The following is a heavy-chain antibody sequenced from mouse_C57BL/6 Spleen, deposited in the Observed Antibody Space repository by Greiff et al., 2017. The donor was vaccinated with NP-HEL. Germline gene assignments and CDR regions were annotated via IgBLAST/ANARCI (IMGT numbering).Heavy chain of an antibody. CDR2: FYPGSGSI. D-gene: IGHD2-5*01. J-gene: IGHJ4*01. CDR3: ARHEEGSNDYYSNYDYAMDY. Sequence: QVQLQQSGAELVKPGASVKLSCKASGYTFTEYTIHWVKQRSGQGLEWIGWFYPGSGSIKYNEKFKDKATLTADKSSSTVYMELSRLTSEDSAVYFCARHEEGSNDYYSNYDYAMDYWGEGTSVTVSS. V-gene: IGHV1-62-2*01. CDR1: GYTFTEYT.